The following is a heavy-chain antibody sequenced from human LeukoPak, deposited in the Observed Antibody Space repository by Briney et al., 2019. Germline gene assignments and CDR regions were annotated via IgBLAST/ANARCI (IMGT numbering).Heavy chain of an antibody. J-gene: IGHJ4*02. D-gene: IGHD6-19*01. Sequence: TGRSPRLSCTASGFTFGDYAMSWVRQAPGKGLEWVGFIRSKAYGGTTEYAASVKGRFTISRDDSKSIAYLQMNSLKTEDTAVYYCTRGSSGRPFDYWGQGTLVTVSS. CDR2: IRSKAYGGTT. CDR3: TRGSSGRPFDY. V-gene: IGHV3-49*04. CDR1: GFTFGDYA.